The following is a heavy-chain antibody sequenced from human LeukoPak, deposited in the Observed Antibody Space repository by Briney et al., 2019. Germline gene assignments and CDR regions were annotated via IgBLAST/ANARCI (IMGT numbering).Heavy chain of an antibody. D-gene: IGHD7-27*01. V-gene: IGHV1-2*06. CDR3: ARELGLNAFDV. Sequence: GASVKVSCKASGYTFTGYYMHWVRQAPGQGLEWMGRINPNSGGTNYAQQFQGRLTMTRDTSISTAYMELSRLTSDDTTVYYCARELGLNAFDVWGQGTMVTVSS. CDR1: GYTFTGYY. J-gene: IGHJ3*01. CDR2: INPNSGGT.